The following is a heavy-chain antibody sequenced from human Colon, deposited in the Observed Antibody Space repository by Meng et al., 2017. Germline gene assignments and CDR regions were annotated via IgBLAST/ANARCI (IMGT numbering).Heavy chain of an antibody. CDR3: ARLVAVGTWAFDI. CDR2: INQDGSDK. V-gene: IGHV3-7*01. D-gene: IGHD6-19*01. CDR1: GFSFSTYW. J-gene: IGHJ3*02. Sequence: GRSLRLSCAASGFSFSTYWMGWVRQAPGKGLERVASINQDGSDKNYLESVKGRFTVSRDNAKNSLYLQMNSLRAEDTAVYYCARLVAVGTWAFDIWGQGTMVTVSS.